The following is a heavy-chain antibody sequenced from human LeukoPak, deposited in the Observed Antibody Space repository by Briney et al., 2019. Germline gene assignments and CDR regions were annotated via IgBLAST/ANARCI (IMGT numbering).Heavy chain of an antibody. Sequence: SVKVSCKASGGTFSSYAISWVRQAPGQGLEWMGGIIPIFGTANYAQKFQGRVTITADESTSTAYMELSSLRSEDTAVYYCAPIAAAGTYFQHWGQGTLVTVSS. CDR2: IIPIFGTA. CDR3: APIAAAGTYFQH. D-gene: IGHD6-13*01. J-gene: IGHJ1*01. V-gene: IGHV1-69*01. CDR1: GGTFSSYA.